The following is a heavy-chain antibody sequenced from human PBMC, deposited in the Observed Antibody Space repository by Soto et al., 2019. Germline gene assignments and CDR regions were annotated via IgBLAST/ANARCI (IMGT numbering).Heavy chain of an antibody. Sequence: EVQLLESGGGLVQPGESLRLSCAASGFTFRSYAMSWVRQAPGKGLEWVSGISDSDGSTYYADSVKGRFTISRDDSKNTLYLQMNSLRAEDTAVFYCARSRNTPFDYWGQGTLVTVSS. V-gene: IGHV3-23*01. J-gene: IGHJ4*02. CDR1: GFTFRSYA. CDR3: ARSRNTPFDY. CDR2: ISDSDGST. D-gene: IGHD5-18*01.